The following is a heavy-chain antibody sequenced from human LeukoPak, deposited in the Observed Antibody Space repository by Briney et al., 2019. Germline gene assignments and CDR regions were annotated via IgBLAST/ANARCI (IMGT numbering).Heavy chain of an antibody. V-gene: IGHV4-34*01. D-gene: IGHD3-10*01. Sequence: SETLSLTCAVYGGSFSGYYWSWIRQPPGKGLEWIGEINHSGSTNYNPSLKSRVTISVDTSKNQFSLKLSSVTAADTAVYYCARRPQKRRVIYYGSGSYPPLDYYYYYYMDVWGKGTTVTISS. CDR2: INHSGST. J-gene: IGHJ6*03. CDR3: ARRPQKRRVIYYGSGSYPPLDYYYYYYMDV. CDR1: GGSFSGYY.